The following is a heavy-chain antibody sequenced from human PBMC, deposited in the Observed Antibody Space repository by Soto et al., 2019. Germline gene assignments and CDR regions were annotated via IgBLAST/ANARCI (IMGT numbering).Heavy chain of an antibody. CDR1: GGTFSSYT. CDR2: IIPILGIA. CDR3: ARALSVVAATFDY. D-gene: IGHD2-15*01. Sequence: GASVKVSCKASGGTFSSYTISWVRQAPGQGLEWMGRIIPILGIANYAQKFQGRVTITADKSTSTAYMELSSLRSEDTAVYYCARALSVVAATFDYWGQGTLVTVSS. J-gene: IGHJ4*02. V-gene: IGHV1-69*02.